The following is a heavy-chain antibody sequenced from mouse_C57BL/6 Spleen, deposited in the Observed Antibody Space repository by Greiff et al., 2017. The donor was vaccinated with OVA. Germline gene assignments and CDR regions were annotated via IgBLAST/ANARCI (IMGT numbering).Heavy chain of an antibody. CDR1: GYAFSSYW. V-gene: IGHV1-80*01. Sequence: QVQLKQSGAELVKPGASVKISCKASGYAFSSYWMNWVKQRPGKGLEWIGQIYPGDGDTNYNGKFKGKATLTADKSSSTAYMQLSSLTSEDSAVYFCARRGLITGYFDVWGTGTTVTVSS. D-gene: IGHD2-4*01. CDR2: IYPGDGDT. CDR3: ARRGLITGYFDV. J-gene: IGHJ1*03.